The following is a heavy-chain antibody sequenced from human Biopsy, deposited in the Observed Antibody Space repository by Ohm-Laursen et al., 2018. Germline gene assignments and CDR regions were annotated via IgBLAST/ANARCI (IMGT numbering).Heavy chain of an antibody. D-gene: IGHD3-16*02. CDR2: IRPLNGDT. CDR3: ARGEVTFGELIVSLDS. CDR1: GYTFTPYY. J-gene: IGHJ4*02. V-gene: IGHV1-18*04. Sequence: ASVKVSCKASGYTFTPYYIHWMRQAPGQGLEWMGWIRPLNGDTKYGQKFQDRVTMTTDTSTSTVYMELTSLRSDDTAVYYCARGEVTFGELIVSLDSWGQGTLVTVSS.